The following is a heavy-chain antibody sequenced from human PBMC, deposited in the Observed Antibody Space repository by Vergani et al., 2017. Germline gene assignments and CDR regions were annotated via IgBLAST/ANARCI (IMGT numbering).Heavy chain of an antibody. CDR3: ADPMNSLTF. D-gene: IGHD5-18*01. J-gene: IGHJ3*01. V-gene: IGHV3-23*04. CDR2: ISGSGGST. CDR1: GFTFDDYA. Sequence: EVQLVESGGGLVQPGRSLRLSCAASGFTFDDYAMHWVRQAPGKGLEWVSGISGSGGSTYYADSVKGRFTISRDNSKNTLYLQMNSLRAEDTAVYYCADPMNSLTFWGQGTMVTVSS.